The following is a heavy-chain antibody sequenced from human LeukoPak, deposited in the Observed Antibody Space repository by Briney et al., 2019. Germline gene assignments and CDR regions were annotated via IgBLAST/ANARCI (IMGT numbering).Heavy chain of an antibody. V-gene: IGHV3-74*01. CDR2: VDHAGSGT. CDR1: GFTFTSYW. J-gene: IGHJ4*02. D-gene: IGHD6-13*01. CDR3: AKLARGVYDKTDY. Sequence: GGSLRLSCAASGFTFTSYWMHWVRQPPGKGLVWVSRVDHAGSGTAYADSVKGRFTISRDNSEKTLNLQMNSLRAEDTAVYYCAKLARGVYDKTDYWGQGTLVTVSS.